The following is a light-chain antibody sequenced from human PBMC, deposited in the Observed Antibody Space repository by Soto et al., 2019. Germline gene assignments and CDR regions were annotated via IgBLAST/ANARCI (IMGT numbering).Light chain of an antibody. J-gene: IGLJ2*01. CDR2: HNN. CDR3: AVWDDTLKAVV. Sequence: QSVVTQPPSASGTPGQRVTISCSGSSSNVGSNTVDWYQLLPGTAPKLLIYHNNQRPSGVPDRLSGSKSGTSAFLAISGLQSEDEADYYCAVWDDTLKAVVFGGGTKLTVL. CDR1: SSNVGSNT. V-gene: IGLV1-44*01.